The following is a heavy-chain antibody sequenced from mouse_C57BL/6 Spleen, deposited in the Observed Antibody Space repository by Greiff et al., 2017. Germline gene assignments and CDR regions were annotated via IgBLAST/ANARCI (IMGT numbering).Heavy chain of an antibody. D-gene: IGHD2-5*01. CDR3: ARGGYINYPWYFDV. J-gene: IGHJ1*03. V-gene: IGHV7-1*01. CDR2: SRNKANDYTT. CDR1: GFTFSDFY. Sequence: EVKLMESGGGLVQSGRSLRLSCATSGFTFSDFYMEWVRQAPGKGLEWIAASRNKANDYTTEYSASVKGRFIVSRDTSQSILYLQMNALRAEDTAIYYGARGGYINYPWYFDVWGTGTTVTVSS.